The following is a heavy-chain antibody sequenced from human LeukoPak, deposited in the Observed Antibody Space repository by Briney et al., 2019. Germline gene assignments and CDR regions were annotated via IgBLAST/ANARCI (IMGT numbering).Heavy chain of an antibody. CDR3: ATALFGVVIDAFDI. J-gene: IGHJ3*02. CDR2: FDPEDGET. D-gene: IGHD3-3*01. Sequence: ASVKVSCKVSGYTLTELSMHWVRQAPGKGLEWMGGFDPEDGETIYAQKFQGRVTMTEDTSTDTAYMELSSLRSEDTAVYYCATALFGVVIDAFDIWGQGTMVTVSS. V-gene: IGHV1-24*01. CDR1: GYTLTELS.